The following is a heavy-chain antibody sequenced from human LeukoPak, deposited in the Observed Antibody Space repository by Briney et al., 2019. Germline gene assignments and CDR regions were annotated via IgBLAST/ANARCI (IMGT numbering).Heavy chain of an antibody. V-gene: IGHV3-21*04. CDR1: RFTFSDYS. J-gene: IGHJ4*02. CDR2: ISSGSVYI. D-gene: IGHD4/OR15-4a*01. Sequence: GGSLRLSCAASRFTFSDYSMNWVRQAPGKGLQWVASISSGSVYIYYADSMKGRFTISRDNAKNSMYLQMYSLRADDTAVYYCARRAGAYSHPYDYWGQGTLVTVSS. CDR3: ARRAGAYSHPYDY.